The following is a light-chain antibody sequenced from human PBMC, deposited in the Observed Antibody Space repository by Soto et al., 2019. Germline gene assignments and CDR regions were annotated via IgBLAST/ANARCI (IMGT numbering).Light chain of an antibody. V-gene: IGKV3D-20*01. CDR3: QQYGNSAGWT. J-gene: IGKJ1*01. CDR2: DAS. CDR1: QSVSSNY. Sequence: EIVLTQSPATLPLSPGERATHSCGASQSVSSNYLAWYQQRPGLAPRLLFYDASNRATGIPDRFSASGSGTDFTLTIHRLEPADSAVYYCQQYGNSAGWTFGQGTKVDIK.